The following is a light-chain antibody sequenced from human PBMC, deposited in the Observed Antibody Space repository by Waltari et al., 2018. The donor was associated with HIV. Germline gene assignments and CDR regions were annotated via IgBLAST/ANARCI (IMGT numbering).Light chain of an antibody. CDR1: QSLRHSNGYNY. CDR2: LGS. V-gene: IGKV2-28*01. J-gene: IGKJ4*01. Sequence: DIVMTQSPLSLPVTPGGPASISCTSSQSLRHSNGYNYLDWYLQKPGQSPQLLIYLGSNRASGVPDRFSGSGSGTDFTLKISRVEAEDVGVYYCMQALQTPLTFGGGTKVEIK. CDR3: MQALQTPLT.